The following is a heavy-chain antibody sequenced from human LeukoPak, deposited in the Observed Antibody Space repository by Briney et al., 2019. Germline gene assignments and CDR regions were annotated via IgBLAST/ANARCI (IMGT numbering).Heavy chain of an antibody. Sequence: AGGSLRLSCAASGFTFSSYGMHWVRQAPGKGLEWVAVIWYDGSNKYYADSVKGRFTISRDNSKNTLYLQMNSLRAEDTAVYYCARSIVVVVAATELDYWGQGTLVTVSS. CDR2: IWYDGSNK. D-gene: IGHD2-15*01. J-gene: IGHJ4*02. CDR3: ARSIVVVVAATELDY. CDR1: GFTFSSYG. V-gene: IGHV3-33*01.